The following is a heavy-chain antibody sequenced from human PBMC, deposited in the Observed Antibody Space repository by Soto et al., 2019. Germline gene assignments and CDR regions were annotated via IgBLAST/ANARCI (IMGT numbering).Heavy chain of an antibody. CDR3: AAVTTGYFQH. D-gene: IGHD4-17*01. CDR2: IYYSGST. CDR1: GGSISSSSYY. J-gene: IGHJ1*01. V-gene: IGHV4-39*01. Sequence: QLQLQESGPGLVKPSETLSLTCTVSGGSISSSSYYWGWIRQPPGKGLEWIGSIYYSGSTYYNPSLKSRVTISVDTSKNQVALKLSSVTAADTAVYYCAAVTTGYFQHWGQGTLVTVSS.